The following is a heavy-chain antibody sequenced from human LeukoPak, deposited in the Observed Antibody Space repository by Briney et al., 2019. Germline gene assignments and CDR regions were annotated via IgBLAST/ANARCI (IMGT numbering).Heavy chain of an antibody. CDR1: GYTFTGYY. D-gene: IGHD1-26*01. CDR3: AREEVDSGSYSEALDH. V-gene: IGHV1-2*02. J-gene: IGHJ4*02. CDR2: INPNNGDT. Sequence: GASVNVSCKASGYTFTGYYMHWVRQAPGQGLEWMGWINPNNGDTHHAQKFQGRVTLTRDTSISTAYMELSRLRSDDTAVYYCAREEVDSGSYSEALDHWGQGTLVTVSS.